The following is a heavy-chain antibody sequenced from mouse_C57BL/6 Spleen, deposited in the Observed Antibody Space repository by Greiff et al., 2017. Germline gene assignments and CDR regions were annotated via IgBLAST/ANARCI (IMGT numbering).Heavy chain of an antibody. D-gene: IGHD2-3*01. CDR2: ISYDGSN. V-gene: IGHV3-6*01. J-gene: IGHJ3*01. CDR1: GYSITSGYY. Sequence: EVKLMESGPGLVKPSQSLSLTCSVTGYSITSGYYWNWIRQFPGNKLEWMGYISYDGSNNYNPSLKNRISITRDTSKNQFFLKLNSVTTEDTATYYCASLYDGYYWFAYWGQGTLVTVSA. CDR3: ASLYDGYYWFAY.